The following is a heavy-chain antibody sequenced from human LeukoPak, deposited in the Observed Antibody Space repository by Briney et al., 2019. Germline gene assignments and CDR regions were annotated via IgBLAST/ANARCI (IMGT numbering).Heavy chain of an antibody. Sequence: GGSLRLSCAASGFTFSNYWMSRVRQAPGKGLEWVANIKQDGSEKYYVDSVKGRFTISRDNAKNSLYLQMNSLRAEDTAVYYCARGGSATYLCDYWGQGTLVTVSS. V-gene: IGHV3-7*04. D-gene: IGHD3-10*01. J-gene: IGHJ4*02. CDR1: GFTFSNYW. CDR3: ARGGSATYLCDY. CDR2: IKQDGSEK.